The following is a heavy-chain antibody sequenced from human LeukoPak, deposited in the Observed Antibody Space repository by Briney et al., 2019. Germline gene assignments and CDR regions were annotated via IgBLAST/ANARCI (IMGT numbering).Heavy chain of an antibody. V-gene: IGHV1-69*13. CDR2: IIPIFGTA. CDR3: ARDYLESYGSGNNWFDP. Sequence: SVTVSCKASGYTFTSYYMHWVRQAPGQGLEWMGGIIPIFGTANYAQKFQGRVTITADESTSTAYMELSSLRSEDTAVYYCARDYLESYGSGNNWFDPWGQGTLVTVSS. D-gene: IGHD3-10*01. J-gene: IGHJ5*02. CDR1: GYTFTSYY.